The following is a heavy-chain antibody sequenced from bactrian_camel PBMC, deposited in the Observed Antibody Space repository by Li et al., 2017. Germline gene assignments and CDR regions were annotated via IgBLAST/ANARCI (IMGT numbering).Heavy chain of an antibody. CDR3: SAAWNGGRGRAEDNY. D-gene: IGHD1*01. V-gene: IGHV3S5*01. Sequence: HVQLVESGGGGSVQAGGSLRLSCAASGFTFSSYYMSWVRQAPGKGLEWVSGIFDDGRYTYYADSAKGRFTISRDTPKNTLYLQMDNLKPEDTAIYYCSAAWNGGRGRAEDNYWGQGTQVTVS. J-gene: IGHJ4*01. CDR2: IFDDGRYT. CDR1: GFTFSSYY.